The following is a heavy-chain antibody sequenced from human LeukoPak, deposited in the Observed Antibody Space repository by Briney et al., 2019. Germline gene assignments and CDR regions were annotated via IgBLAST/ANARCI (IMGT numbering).Heavy chain of an antibody. CDR3: ARGRSNYYGVDV. Sequence: SETLSLTCSVSDGSINSYYWNWIRRPPGRGLEWIGYIYYNGNTNYSPSLKSRVTMSVDTSKNLFSLKVSSVTAADTAVYYCARGRSNYYGVDVWGQGTTVTVSS. CDR1: DGSINSYY. J-gene: IGHJ6*02. CDR2: IYYNGNT. V-gene: IGHV4-59*01. D-gene: IGHD1-26*01.